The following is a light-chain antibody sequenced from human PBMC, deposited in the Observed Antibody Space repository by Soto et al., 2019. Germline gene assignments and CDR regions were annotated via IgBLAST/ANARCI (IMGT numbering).Light chain of an antibody. CDR3: QQYNNWPRT. J-gene: IGKJ1*01. Sequence: EIVMTQSPVTLSLSPGERARLPCRASHSISTNLAWYQQKPGQAPRRIIYGASTRATGIPARFSGSGSETEFTLTISSLQSEDVAVYYCQQYNNWPRTLGQGTKVDIK. CDR2: GAS. CDR1: HSISTN. V-gene: IGKV3-15*01.